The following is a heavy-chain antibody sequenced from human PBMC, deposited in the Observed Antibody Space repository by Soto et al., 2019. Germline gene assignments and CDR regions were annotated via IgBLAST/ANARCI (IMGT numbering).Heavy chain of an antibody. CDR1: GFTFSSYG. CDR3: AKDRGSGYDSYYFDY. Sequence: GGSLRLSCAASGFTFSSYGMHWVRQAPGKGLEWVAVISYDGSNKYYADSVKGRFTISRDNSKNTLYLQMNSLRAEDTAVYYCAKDRGSGYDSYYFDYWGQGTLVTVSS. J-gene: IGHJ4*02. CDR2: ISYDGSNK. D-gene: IGHD5-12*01. V-gene: IGHV3-30*18.